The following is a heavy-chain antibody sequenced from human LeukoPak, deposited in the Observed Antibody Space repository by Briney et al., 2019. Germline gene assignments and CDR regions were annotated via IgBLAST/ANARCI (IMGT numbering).Heavy chain of an antibody. CDR1: GFTFSDSW. CDR3: ATYTHWVAGDV. D-gene: IGHD3-16*01. J-gene: IGHJ6*02. V-gene: IGHV3-7*01. CDR2: MNQDGSAK. Sequence: GGSLRLSCAASGFTFSDSWMSWVRQAPGKGLEWVVNMNQDGSAKGYVDSVKGRFTISRDNARNSLYLQMSSLRPEDTAVYYCATYTHWVAGDVWDQGTTVTVSS.